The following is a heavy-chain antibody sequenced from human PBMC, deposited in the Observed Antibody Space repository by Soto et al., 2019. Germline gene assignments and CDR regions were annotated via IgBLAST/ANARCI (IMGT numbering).Heavy chain of an antibody. D-gene: IGHD2-15*01. CDR1: GGTFSTYT. CDR3: ARGLECRGYCLDKPTWFAP. Sequence: PVKVSCKASGGTFSTYTFSWVRQAPGQGLEWVGRIIPIFGTPYYSQKFQGRVTITADKSTSTVYMELSSLRSDDTAVYFCARGLECRGYCLDKPTWFAPLGQGTLVTVSS. CDR2: IIPIFGTP. V-gene: IGHV1-69*06. J-gene: IGHJ5*02.